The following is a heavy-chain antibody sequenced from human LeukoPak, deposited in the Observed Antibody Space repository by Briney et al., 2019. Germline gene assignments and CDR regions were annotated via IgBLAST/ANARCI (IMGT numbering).Heavy chain of an antibody. CDR3: ARGPNEDYYDSSGFLI. CDR2: IYTSGST. V-gene: IGHV4-61*02. J-gene: IGHJ4*02. CDR1: GGSISIGSYY. Sequence: SQTLSLTCTVSGGSISIGSYYWSWIRQPAGKGLEWIGRIYTSGSTNYNPSLKSRVTISVDTSKNQFSLKLSSVTAADTAVYYCARGPNEDYYDSSGFLIWGQGTLVTVSS. D-gene: IGHD3-22*01.